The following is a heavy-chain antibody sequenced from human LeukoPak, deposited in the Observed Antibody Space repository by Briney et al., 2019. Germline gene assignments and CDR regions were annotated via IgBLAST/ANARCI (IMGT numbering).Heavy chain of an antibody. CDR3: AKDRWVASHY. CDR1: GFTFSNFD. J-gene: IGHJ4*02. V-gene: IGHV3-23*01. CDR2: LSGSGGST. Sequence: PGGSLRLSCAASGFTFSNFDMSWVRQAPGKGLEWVSYLSGSGGSTYYADSVKGRFTISRDNSKSSLYLLMNSLRAEDTAVYYCAKDRWVASHYWGQGTLVTVSS. D-gene: IGHD5-12*01.